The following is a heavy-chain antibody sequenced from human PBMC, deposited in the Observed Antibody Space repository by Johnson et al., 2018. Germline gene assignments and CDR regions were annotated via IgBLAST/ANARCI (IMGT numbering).Heavy chain of an antibody. V-gene: IGHV3-7*04. D-gene: IGHD6-19*01. CDR1: GFTFSSYA. CDR3: ARGRSSRGWFPDAFDI. Sequence: EVQLVESGGGLVKPGGSLRLSCAASGFTFSSYAMHWVRQAPGKGLEWVADIKQDGSETYYVDSVKGRFSISRDNAKNSLYLEMDSLRAEDTAMYYCARGRSSRGWFPDAFDIWGQGTVVTGSS. J-gene: IGHJ3*02. CDR2: IKQDGSET.